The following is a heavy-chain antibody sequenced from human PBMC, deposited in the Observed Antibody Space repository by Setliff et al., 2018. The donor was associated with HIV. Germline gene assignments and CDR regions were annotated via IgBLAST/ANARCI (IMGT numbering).Heavy chain of an antibody. CDR1: GYTFTSYY. J-gene: IGHJ5*02. D-gene: IGHD2-8*01. V-gene: IGHV1-46*01. Sequence: ASVKVSCKASGYTFTSYYMHWVRQAPGQGLEWMGIINPSGGSTSYAQKFQGRVTMTRDTSTSTVYMELSSLRSEDTAVYYCARVLLRTNAVYGVVSNRFDPWGQGTLVTVSS. CDR2: INPSGGST. CDR3: ARVLLRTNAVYGVVSNRFDP.